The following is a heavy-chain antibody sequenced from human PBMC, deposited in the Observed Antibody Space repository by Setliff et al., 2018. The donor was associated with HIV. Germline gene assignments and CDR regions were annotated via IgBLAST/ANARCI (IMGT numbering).Heavy chain of an antibody. D-gene: IGHD1-26*01. CDR2: VSSIGNT. CDR1: VISINGYY. CDR3: ARTRAPYFFDF. V-gene: IGHV4-4*08. J-gene: IGHJ4*02. Sequence: SETLSLTCSVSVISINGYYWSWIRQSPRTRLEWIGYVSSIGNTNYNPSLKSRVTISVDTSKNQFSLQLNSVTAADTAVYFCARTRAPYFFDFWGQGAQVTVSS.